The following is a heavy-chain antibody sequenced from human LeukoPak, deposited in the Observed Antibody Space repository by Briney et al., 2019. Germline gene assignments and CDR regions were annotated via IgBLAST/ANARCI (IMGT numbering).Heavy chain of an antibody. CDR2: INHSGST. V-gene: IGHV4-34*01. CDR3: ARGLEKDIVVVPAED. J-gene: IGHJ4*02. D-gene: IGHD2-2*01. Sequence: PSETLSLTCAVYGGSFSGYYWSWIRQPPGKGLEWIGEINHSGSTNYNPSLKSRVTISVYTSKNQFSLKLSSVTAADTAVYYCARGLEKDIVVVPAEDWGQGTLVTVSS. CDR1: GGSFSGYY.